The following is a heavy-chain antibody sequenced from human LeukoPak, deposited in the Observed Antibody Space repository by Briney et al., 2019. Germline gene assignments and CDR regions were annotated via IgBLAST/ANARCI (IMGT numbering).Heavy chain of an antibody. Sequence: GGSLRLSCAASGFTFSSYAMSWVRQAPGKGLEWVSAISGSGGSTYYADSVKGRFTISRDNSKNTLYLQMNSLRAEDTAVYYCAKMVKKLVAGNTNWFDPWGQGTLVTVSP. V-gene: IGHV3-23*01. J-gene: IGHJ5*02. CDR1: GFTFSSYA. CDR2: ISGSGGST. D-gene: IGHD6-19*01. CDR3: AKMVKKLVAGNTNWFDP.